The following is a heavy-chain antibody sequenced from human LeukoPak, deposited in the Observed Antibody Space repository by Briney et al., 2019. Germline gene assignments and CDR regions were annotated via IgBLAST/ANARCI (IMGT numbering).Heavy chain of an antibody. J-gene: IGHJ4*02. V-gene: IGHV3-48*04. CDR1: GFTFNTYS. CDR2: ISSSSGTI. CDR3: ARGRDLFDS. Sequence: GRSLRLSCVPSGFTFNTYSMNWFRQAPRNGLGWISYISSSSGTIYYADSVKGRFTISRDNAKNSLYLQMNSLRAEDTAVYCCARGRDLFDSWGQGTLVIVSS.